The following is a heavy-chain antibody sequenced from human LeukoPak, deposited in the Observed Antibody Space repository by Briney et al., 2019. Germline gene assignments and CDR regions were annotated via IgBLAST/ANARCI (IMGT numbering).Heavy chain of an antibody. J-gene: IGHJ4*02. D-gene: IGHD3-22*01. CDR1: GFTCDDYG. Sequence: PGGSLRLSCAASGFTCDDYGMSWVRHAPGKGLEWVSGINWNGGSTGYADSVKGRFTISRDNAKNSLYLQMNSLRAEDTALYYCARASTYYYDSSGGYWGQGTLVTVSS. CDR2: INWNGGST. CDR3: ARASTYYYDSSGGY. V-gene: IGHV3-20*04.